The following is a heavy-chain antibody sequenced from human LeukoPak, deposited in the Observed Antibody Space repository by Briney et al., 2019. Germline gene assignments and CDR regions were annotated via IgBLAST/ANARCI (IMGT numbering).Heavy chain of an antibody. CDR1: GYTFTGYY. CDR2: INPDSGGT. J-gene: IGHJ5*02. V-gene: IGHV1-2*02. Sequence: ASVTVSCKASGYTFTGYYMHWVRQAPGQGLEWMGWINPDSGGTNCAQKFQGRVTLTRDTSISTAYMELSSLRSDDTAVYYCARDRPGYSSEFDPWGQGTLVTVSS. D-gene: IGHD6-19*01. CDR3: ARDRPGYSSEFDP.